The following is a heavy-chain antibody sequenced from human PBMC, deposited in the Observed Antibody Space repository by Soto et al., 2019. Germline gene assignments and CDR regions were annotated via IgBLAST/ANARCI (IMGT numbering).Heavy chain of an antibody. Sequence: SETLSLTCTVSGGSINTFYWSWVRQPAGKGLEWIGRIFSSGSTSFNPSLESRVAISVDTSKNQFSLKLSSVTAADTAVYYCARIPMVRGVIMEDYWGQGTLVTVSS. D-gene: IGHD3-10*01. CDR3: ARIPMVRGVIMEDY. J-gene: IGHJ4*02. V-gene: IGHV4-4*07. CDR1: GGSINTFY. CDR2: IFSSGST.